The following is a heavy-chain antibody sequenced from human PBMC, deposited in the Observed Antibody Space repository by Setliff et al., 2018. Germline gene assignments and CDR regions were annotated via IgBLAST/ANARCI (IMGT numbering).Heavy chain of an antibody. D-gene: IGHD3-3*01. CDR3: ARLQATFGVFKDGDWFDS. J-gene: IGHJ5*01. CDR2: ISAYTGNT. V-gene: IGHV1-18*04. CDR1: GYTLSRHY. Sequence: ASVKVSCKATGYTLSRHYMHWVRQAPDQGLEWMGWISAYTGNTKYAQKLQGRVTMTTDTSTTTGYMGLSSLRSEDTAVYYCARLQATFGVFKDGDWFDSWGQGTLVTVSS.